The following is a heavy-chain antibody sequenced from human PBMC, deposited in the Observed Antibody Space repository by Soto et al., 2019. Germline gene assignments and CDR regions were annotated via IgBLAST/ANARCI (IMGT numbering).Heavy chain of an antibody. CDR2: IYHSGST. CDR1: GGSLSGYY. J-gene: IGHJ5*02. CDR3: AKGGGSLWS. V-gene: IGHV4-34*01. Sequence: QVQLQQWGAGLLKPSETLSLTCAVFGGSLSGYYWTWIRQPPGKGLEWIGEIYHSGSTNYSPSLKSRVPISVDPSKNQFSLKLGSVTAADTAVSYCAKGGGSLWSWGQGTLVTVSS. D-gene: IGHD3-10*01.